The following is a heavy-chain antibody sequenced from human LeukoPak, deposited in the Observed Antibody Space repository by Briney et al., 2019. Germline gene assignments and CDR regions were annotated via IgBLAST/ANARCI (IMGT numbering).Heavy chain of an antibody. J-gene: IGHJ6*02. D-gene: IGHD2-15*01. Sequence: SVKVSCKASGGTFSSYAITWVRQAPGQGLEWMGRIIPILGITNYAQKFQGRVTISADKSTATAYMELSSLRSEDTAVYFCAREGDCSGGTCYPVQYFGMDVWGQGTTVAVSS. CDR2: IIPILGIT. CDR1: GGTFSSYA. CDR3: AREGDCSGGTCYPVQYFGMDV. V-gene: IGHV1-69*04.